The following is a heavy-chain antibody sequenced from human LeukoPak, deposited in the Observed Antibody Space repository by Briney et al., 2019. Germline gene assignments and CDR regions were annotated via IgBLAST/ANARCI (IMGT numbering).Heavy chain of an antibody. J-gene: IGHJ4*02. D-gene: IGHD5-18*01. Sequence: PGGSLRLSCAASGFTFSSYAMSWVRQAPGKGLEWVSAISGSGGSTYYADSVKGRFTISRDNSKNTLYLQMNSLRAEDTAVYYCATLRGYSYGPSDYWGQGTLVTVSS. V-gene: IGHV3-23*01. CDR2: ISGSGGST. CDR1: GFTFSSYA. CDR3: ATLRGYSYGPSDY.